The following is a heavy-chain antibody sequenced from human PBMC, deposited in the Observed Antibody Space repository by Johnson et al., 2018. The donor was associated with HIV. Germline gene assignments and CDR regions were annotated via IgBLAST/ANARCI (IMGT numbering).Heavy chain of an antibody. CDR3: AREYYDSSGYYYGGVSAFDI. Sequence: QMQLVESGGGVVQPGRSLRLSCAASGFTFSSYAMHWVRQAPGKGLEWVAVISYDGSNKYYADSVKGRFTISRDHSKNTLYLQMNSLRAEDTAVYYCAREYYDSSGYYYGGVSAFDIWGQGTMVTVSS. D-gene: IGHD3-22*01. V-gene: IGHV3-30-3*01. J-gene: IGHJ3*02. CDR2: ISYDGSNK. CDR1: GFTFSSYA.